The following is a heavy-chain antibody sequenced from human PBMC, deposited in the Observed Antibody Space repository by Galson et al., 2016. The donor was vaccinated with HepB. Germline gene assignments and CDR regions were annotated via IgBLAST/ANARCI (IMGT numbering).Heavy chain of an antibody. Sequence: SLRLSCAGSGFAFSNSGINWVRQAPGKGLQWISYISNTVRTIYYADSVVGRFTISRDNAKNSVYLQMNSLRDDDTAVYYCARELVRSAFDLWGQGTMVTVSS. CDR1: GFAFSNSG. CDR3: ARELVRSAFDL. CDR2: ISNTVRTI. V-gene: IGHV3-48*02. J-gene: IGHJ3*01. D-gene: IGHD2-21*01.